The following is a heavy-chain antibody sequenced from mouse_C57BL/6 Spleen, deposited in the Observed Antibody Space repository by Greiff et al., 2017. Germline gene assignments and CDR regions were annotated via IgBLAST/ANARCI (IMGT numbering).Heavy chain of an antibody. V-gene: IGHV1-85*01. Sequence: VQLQQSGPELVKPGASVKLSCKASGCTFTSYDINWVKQRPGQGLEWIGWIYPRDGSTKYNEKFKGKATLTVDTSSSTAYMELHSLTSEDSAVYFCARSELGAPFAYWGQGTLVTVSA. CDR2: IYPRDGST. CDR3: ARSELGAPFAY. CDR1: GCTFTSYD. D-gene: IGHD4-1*01. J-gene: IGHJ3*01.